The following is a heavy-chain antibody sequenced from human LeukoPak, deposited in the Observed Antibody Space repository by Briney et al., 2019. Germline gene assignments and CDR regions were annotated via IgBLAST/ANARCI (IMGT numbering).Heavy chain of an antibody. V-gene: IGHV4-34*01. Sequence: PSETLSLTCAVYGGSFSGYYWSWIRQPPGKGLEWIGEINHSGSTNYNPSLKSRVTISVDTSKNQFSLKLSSVTAADTAVYYCARGHGYSSSWYPYSKAFDYWGQGTLVTVSS. CDR1: GGSFSGYY. D-gene: IGHD6-13*01. CDR2: INHSGST. CDR3: ARGHGYSSSWYPYSKAFDY. J-gene: IGHJ4*02.